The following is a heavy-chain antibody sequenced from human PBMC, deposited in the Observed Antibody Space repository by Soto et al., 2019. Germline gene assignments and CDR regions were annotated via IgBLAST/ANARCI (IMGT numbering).Heavy chain of an antibody. CDR1: GGSVSSGVFS. Sequence: SETLSLTCAVSGGSVSSGVFSWNWIRQPPGQGLEWIGYISHGGRPHYTPSLRSRVSISVDRSTNVISLNLTSMTPADTAVYFCARGHYYYAMDVWGKGTTVTVSS. V-gene: IGHV4-30-2*01. CDR2: ISHGGRP. CDR3: ARGHYYYAMDV. J-gene: IGHJ6*04.